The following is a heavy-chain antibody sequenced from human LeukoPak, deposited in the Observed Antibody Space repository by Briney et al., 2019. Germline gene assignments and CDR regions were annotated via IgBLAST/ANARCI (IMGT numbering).Heavy chain of an antibody. J-gene: IGHJ4*02. CDR2: IWYDGSNK. D-gene: IGHD6-19*01. CDR3: ARDSTGVAACLPY. Sequence: QSGGSMRLSCAASGFTFSAFGMHWVRQAPGKGLDWVAVIWYDGSNKYYADSVKGRFTISRDNSKNTLYLQMNSLRAEDTALYYCARDSTGVAACLPYWGKGTLVTVS. V-gene: IGHV3-33*01. CDR1: GFTFSAFG.